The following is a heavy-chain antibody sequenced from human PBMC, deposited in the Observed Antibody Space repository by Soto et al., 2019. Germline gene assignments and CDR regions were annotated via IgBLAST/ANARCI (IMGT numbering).Heavy chain of an antibody. CDR2: IIPILGIA. CDR3: ARATVVTEKYYYYGMDV. J-gene: IGHJ6*02. CDR1: GGTFSSYT. D-gene: IGHD2-15*01. Sequence: SVNVSCKASGGTFSSYTISWVRQAPGQGLEWMGRIIPILGIANYAQKFQGRVTITADKSTSTAYMELSSLRSEDTAVYYCARATVVTEKYYYYGMDVWGQGTTVTVSS. V-gene: IGHV1-69*02.